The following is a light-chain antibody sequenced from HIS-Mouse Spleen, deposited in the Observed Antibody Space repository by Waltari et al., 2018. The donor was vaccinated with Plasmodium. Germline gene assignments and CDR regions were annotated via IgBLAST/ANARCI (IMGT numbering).Light chain of an antibody. CDR1: SSNIGNTY. CDR3: GTWDSSLSAGVV. J-gene: IGLJ2*01. V-gene: IGLV1-51*01. Sequence: QSVLTQPPSVSAAPGQKVTISCSGSSSNIGNTYVSWYQQLPGTAPKLLIYDKNKRPAGVPDRVSGSKSGTSATLGITGLQTGDEADYYCGTWDSSLSAGVVFGGGTKLTVL. CDR2: DKN.